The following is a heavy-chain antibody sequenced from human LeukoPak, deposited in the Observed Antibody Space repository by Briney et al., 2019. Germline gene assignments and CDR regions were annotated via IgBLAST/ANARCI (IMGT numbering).Heavy chain of an antibody. CDR1: GYTFTSYY. CDR3: ARDSGMVRGTIDY. V-gene: IGHV1-46*01. CDR2: INPSGGST. Sequence: ASVKVSCKSSGYTFTSYYMYWVRQAPGQGLEWMGIINPSGGSTSYAQKFQGRVTMTRDTSTSTVYMELSSLRSEDTAVYYCARDSGMVRGTIDYWGQGTLVTVSS. J-gene: IGHJ4*02. D-gene: IGHD3-10*01.